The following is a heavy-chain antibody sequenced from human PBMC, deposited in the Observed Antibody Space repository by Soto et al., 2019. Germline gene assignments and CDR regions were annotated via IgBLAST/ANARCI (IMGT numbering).Heavy chain of an antibody. CDR1: GFTFSSYG. CDR2: ISYDGSNK. V-gene: IGHV3-30*18. Sequence: QVQLVESGGGVVQPGRSLRLSCAASGFTFSSYGMHWVRQAPGKGLEWVAVISYDGSNKYYADSVKGRFTISRDNSKKTLYRQMNSLRAEDTAVYYCAKDKDNWTCDPVYWGQGTLVTVSS. J-gene: IGHJ4*02. D-gene: IGHD1-20*01. CDR3: AKDKDNWTCDPVY.